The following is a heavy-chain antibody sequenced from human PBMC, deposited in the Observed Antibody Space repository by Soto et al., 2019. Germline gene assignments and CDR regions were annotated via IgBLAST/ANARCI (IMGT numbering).Heavy chain of an antibody. D-gene: IGHD3-3*01. V-gene: IGHV3-23*01. Sequence: GGSLRLSCAASGFTFSSYAMSWVRQAPGKGLEWVSAISGSGGSTYYADSVKGRFTISRDNSKNTLYLQMNSLRAEDTAVYYCERTALGDFWSGYYLDYWGPGTMVTVSS. CDR3: ERTALGDFWSGYYLDY. CDR2: ISGSGGST. CDR1: GFTFSSYA. J-gene: IGHJ4*02.